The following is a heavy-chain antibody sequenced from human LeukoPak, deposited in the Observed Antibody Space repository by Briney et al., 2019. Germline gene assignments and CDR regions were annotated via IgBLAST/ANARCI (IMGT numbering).Heavy chain of an antibody. J-gene: IGHJ4*02. D-gene: IGHD6-6*01. CDR2: VSSSGNDV. Sequence: GGSLRLSCAAAGFSLRMSGMNWVRQAPGKGLEWVSYVSSSGNDVAYADSVKGRFTISRDNAKNLLFLQMNTLRAEDAAIYHCARGGAARPDYWGQGTLVTVSS. V-gene: IGHV3-48*01. CDR1: GFSLRMSG. CDR3: ARGGAARPDY.